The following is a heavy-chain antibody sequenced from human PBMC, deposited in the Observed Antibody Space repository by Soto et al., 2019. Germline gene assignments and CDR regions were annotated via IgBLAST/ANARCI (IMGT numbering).Heavy chain of an antibody. Sequence: SETLSLTCTVSGGSISSSSYYWGWIRQPPGKGLEWIGSIYYSGSTYYNPSLKSRVTISVDTSKNQFSLKLSSVTAADTAVYYCARQGRQTRTIDYWGQGTLVTVSS. V-gene: IGHV4-39*01. CDR1: GGSISSSSYY. CDR2: IYYSGST. CDR3: ARQGRQTRTIDY. D-gene: IGHD1-1*01. J-gene: IGHJ4*02.